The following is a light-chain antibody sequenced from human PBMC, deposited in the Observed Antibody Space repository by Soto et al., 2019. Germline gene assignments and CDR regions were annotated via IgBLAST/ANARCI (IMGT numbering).Light chain of an antibody. CDR1: QSVNSN. CDR3: QQRSNWPHSIT. Sequence: EIVMTQSPGTLSVSPGERATLSCRASQSVNSNLAWYQQKPGQAPRLLIYDSSTRATGIPARFSGSGSETDFTLTISSLEPEDFAVYYCQQRSNWPHSITFGQGTRLEVK. J-gene: IGKJ5*01. V-gene: IGKV3-11*01. CDR2: DSS.